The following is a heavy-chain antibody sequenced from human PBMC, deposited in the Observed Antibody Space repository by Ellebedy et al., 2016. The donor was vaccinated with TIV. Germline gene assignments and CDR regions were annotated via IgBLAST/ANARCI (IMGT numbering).Heavy chain of an antibody. CDR3: ARGGDSGYDWVDY. D-gene: IGHD5-12*01. CDR2: IYYSGST. CDR1: GGSISSYY. Sequence: SETLSLXXTVSGGSISSYYWSWIRQPPGKGLEWIGYIYYSGSTNYNPSLKSRVTISVDTSKNQFSLKLSSVTAADTAVYYCARGGDSGYDWVDYWGQGTLVTVSS. V-gene: IGHV4-59*01. J-gene: IGHJ4*02.